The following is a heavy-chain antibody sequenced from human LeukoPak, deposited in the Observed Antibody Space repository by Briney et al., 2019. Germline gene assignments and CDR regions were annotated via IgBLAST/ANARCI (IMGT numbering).Heavy chain of an antibody. CDR3: ARADLYYYGTDV. V-gene: IGHV1-2*04. J-gene: IGHJ6*04. Sequence: ASVKVSCKASGYTFTGYYMHWVRQAPGQGLEWMGWINPNSGGTNYAQKFQGWVTMTRDTSISTAYMELSRLRSDDTAVYYCARADLYYYGTDVWGKGTTVTVSS. CDR2: INPNSGGT. CDR1: GYTFTGYY.